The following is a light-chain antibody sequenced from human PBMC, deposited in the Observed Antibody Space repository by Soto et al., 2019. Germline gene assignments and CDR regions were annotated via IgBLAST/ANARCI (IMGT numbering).Light chain of an antibody. CDR2: SDD. J-gene: IGLJ3*02. Sequence: QSVLTQPPSASGTPGQRVTISCSGSSSNIGSNAVSWYQHFPGTAPKVLIYSDDQRPSGVPDRFSGSKSGTSAFLAISGLQAEDEADYFCAAWGDSLNTWVFGGGTKVTVL. CDR3: AAWGDSLNTWV. CDR1: SSNIGSNA. V-gene: IGLV1-44*01.